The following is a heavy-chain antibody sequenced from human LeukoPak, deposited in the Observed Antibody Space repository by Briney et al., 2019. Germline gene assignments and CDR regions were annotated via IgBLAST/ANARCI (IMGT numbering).Heavy chain of an antibody. CDR2: INHSGGT. Sequence: PSETLSLTCAVFRGSFSGYYWNWIRQSPGKGLEWIGEINHSGGTHYSPSLKSRVTIPLDTSKNQFSLRLSSVTAADTAVYYCARDDLYYNDSSGHSDAFGLWGQGTMVTISS. CDR1: RGSFSGYY. D-gene: IGHD3-22*01. CDR3: ARDDLYYNDSSGHSDAFGL. J-gene: IGHJ3*01. V-gene: IGHV4-34*01.